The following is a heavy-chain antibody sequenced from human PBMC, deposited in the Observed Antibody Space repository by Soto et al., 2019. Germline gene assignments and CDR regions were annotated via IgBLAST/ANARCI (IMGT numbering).Heavy chain of an antibody. CDR2: INPNSGGT. Sequence: ASVNVSCKASGYTFTGYYMHWVRQAPGQGLEWMGWINPNSGGTNYAQKFQGWVTMTRDTSISTAYMELSRLRSDDTAVYYCARNLGYCSGGSCFNWFDPWGQGTLVTVSS. CDR1: GYTFTGYY. CDR3: ARNLGYCSGGSCFNWFDP. J-gene: IGHJ5*02. V-gene: IGHV1-2*04. D-gene: IGHD2-15*01.